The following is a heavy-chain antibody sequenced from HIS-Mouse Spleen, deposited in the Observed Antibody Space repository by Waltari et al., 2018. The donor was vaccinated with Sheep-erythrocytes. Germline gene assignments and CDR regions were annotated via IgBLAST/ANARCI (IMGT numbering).Heavy chain of an antibody. D-gene: IGHD1-26*01. CDR1: GFSLSTSGVG. J-gene: IGHJ1*01. Sequence: QITLKESGPTLVKPTQTLTLTCTFSGFSLSTSGVGVGWIRQPPGKDLELLALIYWNDDKRYSTSLKSRLTITKDASKNQVVLTMTNMDPVDTATYYCAHRRKSSGSYYYFQHWGQGTLVTVSS. CDR3: AHRRKSSGSYYYFQH. CDR2: IYWNDDK. V-gene: IGHV2-5*01.